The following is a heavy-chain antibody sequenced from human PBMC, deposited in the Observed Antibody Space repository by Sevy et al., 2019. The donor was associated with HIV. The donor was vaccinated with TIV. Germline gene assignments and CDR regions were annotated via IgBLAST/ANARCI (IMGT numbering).Heavy chain of an antibody. Sequence: GGCLRLSCTASRFIFSHYGMHWVRRAPGKGLEWMAVIWPDGGTKFYADSVKGRFTISRDNSNNRVDLQMFSLRAEDTAIYFCARALSGYSYGGEVFDMWGQGTMVTVSS. CDR2: IWPDGGTK. D-gene: IGHD5-12*01. V-gene: IGHV3-33*01. CDR3: ARALSGYSYGGEVFDM. CDR1: RFIFSHYG. J-gene: IGHJ3*02.